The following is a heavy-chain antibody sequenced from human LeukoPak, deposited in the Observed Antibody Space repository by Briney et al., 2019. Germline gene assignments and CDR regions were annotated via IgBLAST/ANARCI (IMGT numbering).Heavy chain of an antibody. Sequence: SGESLKISCKGSGYSFTSYWIGWVRQLPGKGLEWMGIIYPGDSATRYSPSFQGQVTISADKSISTAYLQWSSLKASDTAMYYCARRRSDRAFDPWGQGTLVTVSS. CDR2: IYPGDSAT. D-gene: IGHD1-14*01. V-gene: IGHV5-51*01. CDR3: ARRRSDRAFDP. CDR1: GYSFTSYW. J-gene: IGHJ5*02.